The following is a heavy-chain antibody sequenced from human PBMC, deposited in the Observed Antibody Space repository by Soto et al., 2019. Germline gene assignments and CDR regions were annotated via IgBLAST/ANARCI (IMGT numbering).Heavy chain of an antibody. Sequence: ASVKVSCKASGYTFTSYYMHWVRQAPGQGLEWMGIINPSGGSTSYAQKFQGRVTMTRDTSTSTAYMELSSLRSEGTAVYYCATVDGIAAAGRGDWFDPWGQGTLVTVSS. D-gene: IGHD6-13*01. CDR2: INPSGGST. CDR1: GYTFTSYY. J-gene: IGHJ5*02. CDR3: ATVDGIAAAGRGDWFDP. V-gene: IGHV1-46*01.